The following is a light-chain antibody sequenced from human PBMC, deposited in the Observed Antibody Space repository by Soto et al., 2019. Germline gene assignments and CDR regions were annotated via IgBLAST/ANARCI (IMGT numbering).Light chain of an antibody. CDR3: RSYRSTSNYV. CDR2: EVS. CDR1: SSDVGGYNY. J-gene: IGLJ1*01. V-gene: IGLV2-14*01. Sequence: QCSPTQPGCVCGSPGQSIAISCTGTSSDVGGYNYVSWYQQHPDKAPKLMIYEVSNRPSGVSNRFSGSKSGNTASLTISGLQAEDEADYYCRSYRSTSNYVFGSGTKVTVL.